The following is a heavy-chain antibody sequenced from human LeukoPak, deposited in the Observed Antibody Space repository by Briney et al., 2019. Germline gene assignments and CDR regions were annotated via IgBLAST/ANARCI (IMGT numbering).Heavy chain of an antibody. D-gene: IGHD1-7*01. CDR3: ARYSGTTTYYYYMDV. CDR1: GGFINNFY. V-gene: IGHV4-59*01. Sequence: SETLSLTCAVSGGFINNFYWRWIRQPPGKGLEWIGDIYYSGSTTYNPSLKSRITISVDTPKNQFSLKVSSVTAADTAVYYCARYSGTTTYYYYMDVWGKGTTVTVSS. CDR2: IYYSGST. J-gene: IGHJ6*03.